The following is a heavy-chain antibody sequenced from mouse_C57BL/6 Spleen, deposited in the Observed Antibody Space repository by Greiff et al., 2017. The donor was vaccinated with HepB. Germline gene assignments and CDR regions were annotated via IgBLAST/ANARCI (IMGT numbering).Heavy chain of an antibody. V-gene: IGHV1-52*01. CDR2: IDPSDSET. J-gene: IGHJ1*03. Sequence: QVQLQQPGAELVRPGSSVKLSCKASGYTFTSYWMHWVKQRPIQGLEWIGNIDPSDSETHYNQKFKDKATLTVDKSSSTAYMQLSSLTSEDSAVYYCARLITRGYFDVWGTGTTVTVSS. D-gene: IGHD1-2*01. CDR3: ARLITRGYFDV. CDR1: GYTFTSYW.